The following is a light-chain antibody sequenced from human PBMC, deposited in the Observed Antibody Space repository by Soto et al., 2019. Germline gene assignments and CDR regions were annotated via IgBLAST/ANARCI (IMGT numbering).Light chain of an antibody. J-gene: IGLJ1*01. V-gene: IGLV2-11*01. CDR1: SSDVGGYKH. Sequence: QSVLTQPASVSGSPGQSITISCTGTSSDVGGYKHVSWYQHHPGKAPKLMIYEVSQRPSGVPDRFSGSKSGNTASLTISGLQAEDESDYYCCSYAGGYIFVFGSGTKVTVL. CDR2: EVS. CDR3: CSYAGGYIFV.